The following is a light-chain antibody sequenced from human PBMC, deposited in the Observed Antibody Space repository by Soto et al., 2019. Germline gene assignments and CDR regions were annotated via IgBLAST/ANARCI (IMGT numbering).Light chain of an antibody. V-gene: IGKV3-11*01. CDR3: QQRSNWPLT. CDR2: DAY. CDR1: QSVSSN. Sequence: EIVLTQSPATLSVSAGERATLSCRASQSVSSNLAWYQQKPGQAPRLLIFDAYNRATGIPGRFSGSGSGTDFTLTISSLEPEDFAVYYCQQRSNWPLTFGGGTKVDIK. J-gene: IGKJ4*01.